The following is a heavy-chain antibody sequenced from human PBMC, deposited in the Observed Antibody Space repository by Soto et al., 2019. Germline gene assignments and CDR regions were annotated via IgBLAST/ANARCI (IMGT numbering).Heavy chain of an antibody. CDR3: VRAKQQLIHLNYYYGMDV. V-gene: IGHV6-1*01. CDR2: TYYRSKWYN. CDR1: GDSVSSNSAA. Sequence: SQTLSLTCAISGDSVSSNSAAWNWIRQSPSRGLEWLGRTYYRSKWYNDYAVSVKSRITINPDTSKNRFSLQLNSVTPEDTAVYYCVRAKQQLIHLNYYYGMDVWGQGTTVTVSS. J-gene: IGHJ6*02. D-gene: IGHD6-13*01.